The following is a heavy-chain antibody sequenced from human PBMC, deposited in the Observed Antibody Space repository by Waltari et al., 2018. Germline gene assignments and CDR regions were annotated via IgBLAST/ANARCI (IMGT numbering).Heavy chain of an antibody. CDR2: LRNTGGT. J-gene: IGHJ4*02. D-gene: IGHD3-22*01. CDR1: GDFPSGDQ. V-gene: IGHV4-59*12. Sequence: QVQLQESGPTLVKPSETLSLTCTVSGDFPSGDQRTWHRQTPGKGLEWIAYLRNTGGTKCTPSLESRVTVSAVTSKKQFSLRLTSVTAADTAVYYCARVPTKYYDSLGWGFFDQWGQGILVTVSS. CDR3: ARVPTKYYDSLGWGFFDQ.